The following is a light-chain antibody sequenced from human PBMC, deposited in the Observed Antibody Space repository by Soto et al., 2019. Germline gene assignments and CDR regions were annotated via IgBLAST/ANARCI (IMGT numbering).Light chain of an antibody. V-gene: IGKV1-39*01. CDR2: AAS. CDR3: QQSYSTPPWT. CDR1: QSIVTY. J-gene: IGKJ1*01. Sequence: DIQMTQSPSSLSASVGGRVSITFLASQSIVTYLNWYLQKPGKAPKLLIYAASNLQSGVPSRFSGSGSGTDFTLTISSLQPEDFATYFCQQSYSTPPWTFGQGTKVDI.